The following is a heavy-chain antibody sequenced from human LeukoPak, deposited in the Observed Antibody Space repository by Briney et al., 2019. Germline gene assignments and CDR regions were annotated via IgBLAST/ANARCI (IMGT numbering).Heavy chain of an antibody. D-gene: IGHD4-17*01. Sequence: GASVKVSCKASGYTFTSYAMNWVRQAPGQGLEWMGWISAYNGNTNYAQKLQGRVTMTTDTSTNTAYMELRSLRSDDTAVYYCARLHDYGDSPGYWGQGTLVTVSS. CDR2: ISAYNGNT. CDR3: ARLHDYGDSPGY. J-gene: IGHJ4*02. V-gene: IGHV1-18*01. CDR1: GYTFTSYA.